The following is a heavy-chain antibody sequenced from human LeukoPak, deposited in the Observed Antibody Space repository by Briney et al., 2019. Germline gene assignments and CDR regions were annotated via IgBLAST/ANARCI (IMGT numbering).Heavy chain of an antibody. CDR3: AREGLGELTLDC. CDR2: ISTDNGDT. Sequence: ASVKVSCKTSGYTFNDYDINWVRQAPGQGLEWMGWISTDNGDTNYAQKLQGRVTMTTDTSTSTAYMELRSLRSDDTAVYYCAREGLGELTLDCWGQGTLVTVSS. CDR1: GYTFNDYD. V-gene: IGHV1-18*01. D-gene: IGHD3-16*01. J-gene: IGHJ4*02.